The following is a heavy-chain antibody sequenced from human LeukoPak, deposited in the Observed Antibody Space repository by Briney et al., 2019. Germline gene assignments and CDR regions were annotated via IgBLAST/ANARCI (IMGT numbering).Heavy chain of an antibody. CDR2: MNPNSGNT. Sequence: ASVKVSCKASGYTFTSYGISWVRQAPGQGLEWMGWMNPNSGNTGYAQKFQGRVTMTRNTSISTAYMELSSLRSEDTAVYYCARGLRGYWEPSGGEIDYWGQGTLVTVSS. J-gene: IGHJ4*02. CDR1: GYTFTSYG. CDR3: ARGLRGYWEPSGGEIDY. D-gene: IGHD1-26*01. V-gene: IGHV1-8*02.